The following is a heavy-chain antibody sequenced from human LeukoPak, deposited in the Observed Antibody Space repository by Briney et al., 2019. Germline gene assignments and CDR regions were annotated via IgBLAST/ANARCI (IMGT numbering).Heavy chain of an antibody. CDR2: IFGGGGT. Sequence: GGSLRLSCAAFGFTVSSNYMSWVRQAPGKGLEWVSVIFGGGGTYYGDSVRGRFTISRDNSKNTLYLQMDSLRAEDTAVYYCARHDVSGYFDYWGQGTLVTVSS. V-gene: IGHV3-53*01. CDR3: ARHDVSGYFDY. J-gene: IGHJ4*02. D-gene: IGHD3-10*01. CDR1: GFTVSSNY.